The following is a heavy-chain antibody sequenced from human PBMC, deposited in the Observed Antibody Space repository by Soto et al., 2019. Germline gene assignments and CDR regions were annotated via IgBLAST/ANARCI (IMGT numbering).Heavy chain of an antibody. CDR2: ISIYNGNT. CDR3: ARSPMAPEPVDH. CDR1: GYPFSSHG. J-gene: IGHJ4*02. D-gene: IGHD3-10*01. V-gene: IGHV1-18*04. Sequence: QVQLVQSGAAEKMPGASVKVSCKASGYPFSSHGFTWVRQAPGQGLEWMVWISIYNGNTHYAQKFQRSLTLPTDEPTSTAYLELTSLTSDDTAVYCCARSPMAPEPVDHWCQGTLATVSS.